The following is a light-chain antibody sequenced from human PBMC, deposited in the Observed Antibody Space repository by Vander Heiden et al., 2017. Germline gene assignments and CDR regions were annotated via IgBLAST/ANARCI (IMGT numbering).Light chain of an antibody. CDR3: QQSYSTPRT. V-gene: IGKV1-39*01. CDR1: HTISSY. CDR2: AAS. J-gene: IGKJ1*01. Sequence: IHTTEAPSSLSSSAGDRVTLTCRATHTISSYLSLYQHKPGKAPTLLIYAASSLQSGVQSRFRGSRSGTDFTLTISSLRPEDFAAYYCQQSYSTPRTFGQGTKVEIK.